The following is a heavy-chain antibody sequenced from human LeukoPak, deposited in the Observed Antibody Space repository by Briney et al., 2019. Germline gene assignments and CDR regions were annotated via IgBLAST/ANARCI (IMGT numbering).Heavy chain of an antibody. V-gene: IGHV3-30-3*01. CDR3: ARSQYGDYNEDGMDV. Sequence: PGGSLRLSCAASGFTFSSYAMHWVRQAPGEGLEWVAVISYDGSNKYYADSVKGRFTISRDNSKNTLYLQMNSLRAEDTAVYYCARSQYGDYNEDGMDVWGQGTTVTVSS. J-gene: IGHJ6*02. D-gene: IGHD4-17*01. CDR2: ISYDGSNK. CDR1: GFTFSSYA.